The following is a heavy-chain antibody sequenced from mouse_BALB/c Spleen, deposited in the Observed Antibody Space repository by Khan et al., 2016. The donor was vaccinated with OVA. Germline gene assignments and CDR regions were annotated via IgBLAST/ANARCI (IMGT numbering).Heavy chain of an antibody. Sequence: VRLQQSGTVLARPGASVKMSCKASGYTFTSYWMHWVKQRPGQGLEWIGAIYPGNSDTNYNQKFKGKAKLTAVTSTSTAYLELNRLTNEDSAVYYCTRNGFGNYESWDYWGQGTTLTVSS. V-gene: IGHV1-5*01. J-gene: IGHJ2*01. CDR3: TRNGFGNYESWDY. CDR1: GYTFTSYW. CDR2: IYPGNSDT. D-gene: IGHD2-1*01.